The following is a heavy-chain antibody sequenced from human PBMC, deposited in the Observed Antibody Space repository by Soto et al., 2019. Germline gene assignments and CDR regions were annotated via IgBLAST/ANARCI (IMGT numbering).Heavy chain of an antibody. Sequence: PGGSLRLSCAASGFTFSSYAMSWVRQAPGKGLEWVSGISTSGVSTYYADSVKGRFTISRDNSENTLYLQMNSLRAEDTAVYYCAKGLRDLLYTLFDYWGQGTLVTVSS. D-gene: IGHD1-26*01. V-gene: IGHV3-23*01. J-gene: IGHJ4*02. CDR3: AKGLRDLLYTLFDY. CDR2: ISTSGVST. CDR1: GFTFSSYA.